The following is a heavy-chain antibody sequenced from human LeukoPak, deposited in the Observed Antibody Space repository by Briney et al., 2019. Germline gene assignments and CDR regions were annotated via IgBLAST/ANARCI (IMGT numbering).Heavy chain of an antibody. CDR3: ADGELYDY. J-gene: IGHJ4*02. Sequence: PSETLSLTCAVYGGSFSGYYWSWIRQPPGKGLEWIGEINHSGSTNYNPSLKSRVTISVDTSKNQFSLRLSSVTAADTAVYYCADGELYDYWGQGTLVTVSS. V-gene: IGHV4-34*01. CDR2: INHSGST. D-gene: IGHD3-10*01. CDR1: GGSFSGYY.